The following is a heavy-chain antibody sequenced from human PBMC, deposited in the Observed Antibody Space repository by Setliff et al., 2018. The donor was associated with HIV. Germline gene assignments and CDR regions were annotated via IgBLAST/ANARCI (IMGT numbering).Heavy chain of an antibody. CDR1: GYSFTDYF. Sequence: ASVKVSCKASGYSFTDYFMQWVRKAPGQGLEWMGRVNPNSGDTNYAQKFQGRVTMTRHTSISPAYKELSRLTSDDTAVYYCAREGDVLIGYYVNWFDPWGHGTLVTVSS. J-gene: IGHJ5*02. V-gene: IGHV1-2*06. D-gene: IGHD3-9*01. CDR2: VNPNSGDT. CDR3: AREGDVLIGYYVNWFDP.